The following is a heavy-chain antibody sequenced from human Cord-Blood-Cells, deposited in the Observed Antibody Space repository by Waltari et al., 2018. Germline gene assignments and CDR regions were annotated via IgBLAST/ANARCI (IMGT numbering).Heavy chain of an antibody. CDR2: IYHSGPT. CDR1: GYSISSGYY. CDR3: ARAPSYYYYYGMDV. Sequence: QVQLQESGPGLVKPSETLSLTCAVSGYSISSGYYWGWIRQPPGKGLEWIGSIYHSGPTDHNPSLKSRVTISVDTSKNQFSLKLSSVTAADTAVYYCARAPSYYYYYGMDVWGQGTTVTVSS. V-gene: IGHV4-38-2*01. J-gene: IGHJ6*02.